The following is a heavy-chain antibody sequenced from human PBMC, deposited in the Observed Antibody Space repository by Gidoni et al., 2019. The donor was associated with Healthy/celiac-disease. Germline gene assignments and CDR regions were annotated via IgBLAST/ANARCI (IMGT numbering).Heavy chain of an antibody. CDR1: GFPLSNARMG. CDR2: IFSNDEK. V-gene: IGHV2-26*01. D-gene: IGHD2-15*01. J-gene: IGHJ4*02. CDR3: ERIRILGYCSGGSCYDFDY. Sequence: QLTLQVSGPVLVKPTETLTLTCTASGFPLSNARMGVSWIRQPPGKALEWLAHIFSNDEKSYSTSLKSRLTISKDTSKSQVVLTMANMDPVDTATYYCERIRILGYCSGGSCYDFDYWGQGTLVTVSS.